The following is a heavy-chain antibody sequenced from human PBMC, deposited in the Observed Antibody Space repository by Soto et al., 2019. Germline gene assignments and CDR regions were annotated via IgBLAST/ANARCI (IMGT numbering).Heavy chain of an antibody. CDR1: GYNFIKYG. J-gene: IGHJ4*02. CDR3: TREAIVVIPAAQPSHFDS. CDR2: ISAYSGYT. D-gene: IGHD2-2*01. Sequence: QVQLVQSGAEVKKPGASVKVSCKGLGYNFIKYGINWVRQAPGQGLEWMVWISAYSGYTHSAQKFQGRLTLTTDTAATTAYMELRSLRSADTALYYCTREAIVVIPAAQPSHFDSWGQGTLVTVSS. V-gene: IGHV1-18*01.